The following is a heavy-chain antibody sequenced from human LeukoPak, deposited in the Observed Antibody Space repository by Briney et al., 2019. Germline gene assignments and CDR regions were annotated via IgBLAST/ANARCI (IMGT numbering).Heavy chain of an antibody. V-gene: IGHV3-9*01. CDR3: AKAQYYDFAEALDY. D-gene: IGHD3-3*01. CDR1: GLTFDNYA. Sequence: GRSLRLSCAASGLTFDNYAMHWVRQAPGKGLEWVSGISWNSGSIGYADSVKGRFTISRDNAKNSLYLQMNSLRAEDTALYYCAKAQYYDFAEALDYWGQGTLVTVSS. CDR2: ISWNSGSI. J-gene: IGHJ4*02.